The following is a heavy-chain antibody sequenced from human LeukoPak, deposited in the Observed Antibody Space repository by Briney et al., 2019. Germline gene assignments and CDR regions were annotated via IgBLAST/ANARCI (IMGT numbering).Heavy chain of an antibody. CDR3: ARARITYYYDSSGYESKIYFDY. CDR1: GGSISTYY. V-gene: IGHV4-59*12. CDR2: IYYSGST. D-gene: IGHD3-22*01. J-gene: IGHJ4*02. Sequence: PSETLSLTCTVSGGSISTYYWSWIRRPPGKGLEWIGYIYYSGSTNYNPSLKSRVTISVDTSKNQFSLKLSSVTAADTAVYYCARARITYYYDSSGYESKIYFDYLGQGTLVTVSS.